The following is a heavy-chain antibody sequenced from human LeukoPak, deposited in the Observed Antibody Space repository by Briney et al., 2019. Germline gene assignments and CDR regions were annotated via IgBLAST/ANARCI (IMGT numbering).Heavy chain of an antibody. D-gene: IGHD6-19*01. Sequence: GGSLRLSCAASGFTFSSYEMNWVRQAPGKGLEWVSYISSSGSTIYYADSVKGRFTISRDNAKNSLYLQMNSLRAEDTAVYYCAKDRRIRYSSGWSHFDYWGQGTLVTVSS. CDR3: AKDRRIRYSSGWSHFDY. CDR2: ISSSGSTI. CDR1: GFTFSSYE. J-gene: IGHJ4*02. V-gene: IGHV3-48*03.